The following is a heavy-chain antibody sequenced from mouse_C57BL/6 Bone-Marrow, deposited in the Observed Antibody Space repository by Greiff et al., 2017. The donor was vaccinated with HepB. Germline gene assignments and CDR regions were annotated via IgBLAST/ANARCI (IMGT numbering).Heavy chain of an antibody. J-gene: IGHJ1*03. V-gene: IGHV6-6*01. CDR1: GFTFSDAW. D-gene: IGHD1-1*01. CDR2: IRNKANNHAT. CDR3: TERLTTVVEYFDV. Sequence: EVNVVESGGGLVQPGGSMKLSCAASGFTFSDAWMDWVRQSPEKGLEWVAEIRNKANNHATYYAESVKGRFTISRDDSKSSVYLQMNSLRAEDTGIYYCTERLTTVVEYFDVWGTGTTVTVSS.